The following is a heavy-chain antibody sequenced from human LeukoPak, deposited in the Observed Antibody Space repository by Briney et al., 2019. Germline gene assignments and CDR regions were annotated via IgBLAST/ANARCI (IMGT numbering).Heavy chain of an antibody. D-gene: IGHD3-22*01. CDR2: IYSGGST. J-gene: IGHJ4*02. Sequence: GGSLRLSCAASGFTFSSYEMSWVRQAPGKGLEWVSVIYSGGSTYYVDSVKGRFTISRDNSKNTLYLQMNSLRAEDTAVYYCARVLFVAYDSSYYFDYWGQGTLVTVSS. CDR1: GFTFSSYE. CDR3: ARVLFVAYDSSYYFDY. V-gene: IGHV3-66*01.